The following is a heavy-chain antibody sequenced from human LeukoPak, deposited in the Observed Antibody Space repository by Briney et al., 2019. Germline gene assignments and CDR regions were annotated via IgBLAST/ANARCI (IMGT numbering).Heavy chain of an antibody. V-gene: IGHV4-39*01. CDR2: IYYSGGT. J-gene: IGHJ4*02. CDR1: GGSISSSSYY. Sequence: SETLSLTCTVSGGSISSSSYYWGWIRQPPGKGLEWIGSIYYSGGTYYNPSLKSRVTISADTSKNQFSLKLSSVTAADTAVYYCARLWRAAIDYGGQGTLVTVSS. CDR3: ARLWRAAIDY. D-gene: IGHD1-1*01.